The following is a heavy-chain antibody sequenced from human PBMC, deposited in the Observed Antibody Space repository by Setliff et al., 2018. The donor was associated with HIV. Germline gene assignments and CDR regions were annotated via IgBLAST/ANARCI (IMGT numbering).Heavy chain of an antibody. D-gene: IGHD5-12*01. J-gene: IGHJ4*02. V-gene: IGHV1-69*13. CDR1: GGTFRNYA. CDR2: IIPIFGTT. Sequence: SVKVSCKASGGTFRNYAISWVRQAPGQGLEWMGGIIPIFGTTNYAQKFQGRVTITADESTSTAYMELSSLRSEDTAVYYCAIDVIGGWLRPMPDYWGPGTLVTVSS. CDR3: AIDVIGGWLRPMPDY.